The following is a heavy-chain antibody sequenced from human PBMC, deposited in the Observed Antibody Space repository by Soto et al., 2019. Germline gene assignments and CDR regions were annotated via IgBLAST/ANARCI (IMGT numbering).Heavy chain of an antibody. J-gene: IGHJ3*02. V-gene: IGHV1-69*13. CDR1: GGIFSNFV. CDR2: IIPVFGTP. D-gene: IGHD3-10*01. CDR3: ARIITMVRGAQRAYDAFDI. Sequence: GASVKVSCKASGGIFSNFVITWVRQAPGHGLEWMGQIIPVFGTPNYAQMFQGRVTITADESTSTAYMELSSLRSEDTAVYYCARIITMVRGAQRAYDAFDIWGQGTMVTVSS.